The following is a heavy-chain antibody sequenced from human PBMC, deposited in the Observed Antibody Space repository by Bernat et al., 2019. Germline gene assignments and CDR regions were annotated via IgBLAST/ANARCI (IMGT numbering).Heavy chain of an antibody. D-gene: IGHD1-26*01. CDR1: GGSFSGYY. CDR2: INHSGST. V-gene: IGHV4-34*01. Sequence: QVQLQQWGAGLLKPSETLSLTCAVYGGSFSGYYWSWIRQPPGKGLEWIGEINHSGSTNYNPSLKSRVTISVDTSKNQFSLKLSSVTAADTAVYYCARSRGEIVGATTKAFDIWGQGTMVTVPS. J-gene: IGHJ3*02. CDR3: ARSRGEIVGATTKAFDI.